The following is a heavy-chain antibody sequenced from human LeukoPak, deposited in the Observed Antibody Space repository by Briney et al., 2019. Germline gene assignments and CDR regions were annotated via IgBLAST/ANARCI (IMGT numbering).Heavy chain of an antibody. D-gene: IGHD6-13*01. CDR2: INPNSGGT. J-gene: IGHJ3*02. Sequence: ASVTVSCKASGYTFTGYYMHWVRQAPGRGLEWMGSINPNSGGTNYAQKFQGRVTMTRDTSISTAYLQWSSLKASDTAMYYCARNGGKTMGSSWYGDAFDIWGQGTMVTVSS. CDR1: GYTFTGYY. V-gene: IGHV1-2*02. CDR3: ARNGGKTMGSSWYGDAFDI.